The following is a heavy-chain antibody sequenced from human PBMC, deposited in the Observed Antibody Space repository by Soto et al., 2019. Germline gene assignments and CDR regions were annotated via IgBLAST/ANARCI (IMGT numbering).Heavy chain of an antibody. Sequence: ASVKVSCKASGGTFSSYAISWVRQAPGQGLEWMGGIIPIFGTANYAQKFQGRVTITADESTSTAYMELSSLRSEDTAVYYCARGWVYSGSYSARGYCYYYGMDVWGQGTTVTVSS. D-gene: IGHD1-26*01. CDR3: ARGWVYSGSYSARGYCYYYGMDV. J-gene: IGHJ6*02. CDR2: IIPIFGTA. CDR1: GGTFSSYA. V-gene: IGHV1-69*13.